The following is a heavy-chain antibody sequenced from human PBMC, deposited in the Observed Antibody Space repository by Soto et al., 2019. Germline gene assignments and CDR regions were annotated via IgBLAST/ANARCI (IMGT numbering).Heavy chain of an antibody. CDR2: ISSSSSYI. CDR3: XSGYDFWSGYPSGNFDY. Sequence: NPGGSLRLSCAASGSTFSSYSMNWVRQAPGKGLEWVSSISSSSSYIYYADSVKGRFTISRDNAKNSLYLQMNSLRAEDTAVYYCXSGYDFWSGYPSGNFDYWGQGTLVTVSS. D-gene: IGHD3-3*01. V-gene: IGHV3-21*01. J-gene: IGHJ4*02. CDR1: GSTFSSYS.